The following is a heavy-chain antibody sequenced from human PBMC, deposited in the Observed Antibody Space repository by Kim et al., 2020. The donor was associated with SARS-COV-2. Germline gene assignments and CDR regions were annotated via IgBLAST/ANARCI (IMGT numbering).Heavy chain of an antibody. Sequence: GESLKISCQGSGYSFTSYWIGWVRQMPGKGLEWMGIIYPGDSDTRYSPSFQGQVTISADKSISTAYLQWSSLKASDTAMYYCARHRYSSSWPYYYYGMDVWGQGTTVTVSS. CDR1: GYSFTSYW. V-gene: IGHV5-51*01. D-gene: IGHD6-13*01. J-gene: IGHJ6*02. CDR2: IYPGDSDT. CDR3: ARHRYSSSWPYYYYGMDV.